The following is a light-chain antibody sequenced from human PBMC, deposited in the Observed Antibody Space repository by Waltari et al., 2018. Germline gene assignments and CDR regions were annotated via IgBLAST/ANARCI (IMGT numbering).Light chain of an antibody. CDR3: AAWDDSLLGV. V-gene: IGLV1-44*01. J-gene: IGLJ3*02. CDR2: SNA. Sequence: QSVLTQPPSASGTPGQRVTISCSGSSSNIGSNIVNWYQPLPVTAPKLPIYSNARRPSGVPDRFPGSKAGTSAYLAISGLHSEDEAEYYCAAWDDSLLGVFGGGTKLTVL. CDR1: SSNIGSNI.